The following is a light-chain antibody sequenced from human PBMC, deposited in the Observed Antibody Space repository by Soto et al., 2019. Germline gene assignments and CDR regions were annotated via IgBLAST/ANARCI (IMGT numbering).Light chain of an antibody. V-gene: IGLV2-14*01. CDR1: SSDIGDSHY. J-gene: IGLJ3*02. CDR2: EVS. Sequence: QSALTQPASVSGSPGQSITISCTGTSSDIGDSHYVSWYQQHPGKAPKLMLDEVSNRPSGVSNRFSGSKSGNTASLTISGLQPEDEADYYCTPYTSSSTWMFGGGTKLTVL. CDR3: TPYTSSSTWM.